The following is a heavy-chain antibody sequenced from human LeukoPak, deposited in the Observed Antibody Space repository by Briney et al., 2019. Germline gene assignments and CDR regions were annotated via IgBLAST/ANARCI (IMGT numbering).Heavy chain of an antibody. CDR2: IGGSGGST. CDR3: AKATVATLRGGYYFDY. J-gene: IGHJ4*02. V-gene: IGHV3-23*01. Sequence: GGSLRLSCAASGFTFSSYAMSWVRQAPGKGLEWVSAIGGSGGSTYYADSVKGRSTISRDNSKNTLYLQMNSLRAEDTAVYYCAKATVATLRGGYYFDYWGQGTLVTVSS. CDR1: GFTFSSYA. D-gene: IGHD5-12*01.